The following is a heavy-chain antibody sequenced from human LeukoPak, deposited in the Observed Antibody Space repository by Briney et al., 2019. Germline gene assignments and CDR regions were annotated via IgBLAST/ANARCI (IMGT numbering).Heavy chain of an antibody. V-gene: IGHV1-18*01. D-gene: IGHD3-3*01. J-gene: IGHJ6*02. CDR1: GYTFTNYG. CDR2: ITAYNGNT. Sequence: ASVKVSCKAAGYTFTNYGVSWVRQAPGQGLEWMGWITAYNGNTNYAQNLQGRVTMTTDTSMSTAYMELRSLKSDDTAVYYCAREGLPSEKIFGAVITYYYRTVDVWGQGTPVTVS. CDR3: AREGLPSEKIFGAVITYYYRTVDV.